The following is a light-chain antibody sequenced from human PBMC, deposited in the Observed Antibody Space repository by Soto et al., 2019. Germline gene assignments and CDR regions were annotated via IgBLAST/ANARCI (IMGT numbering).Light chain of an antibody. Sequence: QSALTQPASVSGSPGQSITISCTGTSSDVGGYNYVSWYQQHPGKAPKLMIYEVSKRPSEVSNRFSGSKSGNTASLTISGLQPEDEAYYYCNSYTNRYTFVLGTGTKVTVL. CDR2: EVS. J-gene: IGLJ1*01. CDR1: SSDVGGYNY. CDR3: NSYTNRYTFV. V-gene: IGLV2-14*01.